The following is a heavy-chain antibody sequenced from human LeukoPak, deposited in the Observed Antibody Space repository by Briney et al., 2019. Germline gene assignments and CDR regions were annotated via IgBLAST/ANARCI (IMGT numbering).Heavy chain of an antibody. Sequence: ASVKVSCKASGYTFTSYYMHWVRQAPGQGLEWMGIINPSGGSTSYAQRFQGRVTMTRDTSTSTVYMELSSLRSEDTAVYYCAGEYSGSYAFDYWGQGTLVTVSS. V-gene: IGHV1-46*01. CDR2: INPSGGST. J-gene: IGHJ4*02. CDR3: AGEYSGSYAFDY. D-gene: IGHD1-26*01. CDR1: GYTFTSYY.